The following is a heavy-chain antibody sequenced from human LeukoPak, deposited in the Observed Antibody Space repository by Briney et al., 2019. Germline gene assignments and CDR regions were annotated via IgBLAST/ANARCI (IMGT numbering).Heavy chain of an antibody. J-gene: IGHJ5*02. V-gene: IGHV4-59*01. CDR3: ARVGSGGYYNWFDP. CDR1: GGSISSYY. CDR2: IYYSGST. D-gene: IGHD1-26*01. Sequence: PSETLSLTCTVSGGSISSYYWSWIRQPPGKGLEWIGYIYYSGSTNYNPSLKSRVTISVDTSKNQFSLKLSSVTAADTAVYYCARVGSGGYYNWFDPWGQGTLVTVSS.